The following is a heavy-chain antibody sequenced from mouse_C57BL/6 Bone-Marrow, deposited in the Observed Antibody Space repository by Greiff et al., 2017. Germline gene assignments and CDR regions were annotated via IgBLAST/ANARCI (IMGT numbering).Heavy chain of an antibody. CDR3: ASGLYYYGSSYFAY. D-gene: IGHD1-1*01. V-gene: IGHV5-4*01. J-gene: IGHJ3*01. CDR2: ISDGGSYT. CDR1: GFTFSSYA. Sequence: EVQLVESGGGLVKPGGSLKLSCAASGFTFSSYAMSWVRQTPEKRLEWVATISDGGSYTYYPANVKGRFTISRDNAKNNLYLQMSHLKSEDTAMYYCASGLYYYGSSYFAYWGQGTLVTVSA.